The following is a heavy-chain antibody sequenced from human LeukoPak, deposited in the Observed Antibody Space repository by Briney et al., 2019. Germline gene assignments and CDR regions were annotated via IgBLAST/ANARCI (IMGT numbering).Heavy chain of an antibody. V-gene: IGHV4-4*07. Sequence: SETLSLTCTVSGGSISSYCWSWIRQPAGKGLEWIGRICASGSTNYHPSLKSRVTMSVDTSKNQFSLKLSSVTAADTAVYYCARDYDFWSGYSGYYYYYMDVWGKGTTVTVSS. CDR2: ICASGST. J-gene: IGHJ6*03. CDR1: GGSISSYC. D-gene: IGHD3-3*01. CDR3: ARDYDFWSGYSGYYYYYMDV.